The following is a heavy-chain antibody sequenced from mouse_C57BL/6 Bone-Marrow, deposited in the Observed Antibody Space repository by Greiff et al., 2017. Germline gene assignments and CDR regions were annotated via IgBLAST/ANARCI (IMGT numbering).Heavy chain of an antibody. J-gene: IGHJ2*01. V-gene: IGHV1-64*01. CDR3: ARDYYGSRRDYFDY. CDR1: GYTFTSYT. Sequence: VQLQQSGAELARPGASVKMSCKASGYTFTSYTMHWVKQRPGQGLEWIGMIHPNSGSTNYNEKFKSKATLTVDKSSSTAYMQLSSLTSEDSAVYYCARDYYGSRRDYFDYWGQGTTLTVSS. D-gene: IGHD1-1*01. CDR2: IHPNSGST.